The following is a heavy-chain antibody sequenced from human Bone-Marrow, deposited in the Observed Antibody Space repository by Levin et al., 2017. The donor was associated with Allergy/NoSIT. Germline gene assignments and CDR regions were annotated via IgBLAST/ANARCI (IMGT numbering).Heavy chain of an antibody. CDR1: GVTITNYA. Sequence: GGSLRLSCAVSGVTITNYALNWVRQAPGKGLEWVASISRSDGSAYYADSVKGRFTISRDTSRNTLYLHMNSLRVEDTAVYYCAKRAYLDSWGQGTLVTVSA. V-gene: IGHV3-23*01. CDR3: AKRAYLDS. J-gene: IGHJ4*02. CDR2: ISRSDGSA.